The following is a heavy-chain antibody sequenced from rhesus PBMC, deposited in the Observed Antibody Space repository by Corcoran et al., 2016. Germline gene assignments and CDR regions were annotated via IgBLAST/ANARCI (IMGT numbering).Heavy chain of an antibody. CDR2: IYGRNEST. V-gene: IGHV4-76*01. CDR1: GGSISSGYD. CDR3: ARSIAAAGMSFDY. Sequence: QVQLQESGPGVVKPSETLSLTRAVSGGSISSGYDWSWIRQPPGKGLEWIGYIYGRNESTNYNPSLKHPVTISKDASKNRFSLKLSSVTAADTAVYYGARSIAAAGMSFDYWGQGVLVTVSS. D-gene: IGHD6-25*01. J-gene: IGHJ4*01.